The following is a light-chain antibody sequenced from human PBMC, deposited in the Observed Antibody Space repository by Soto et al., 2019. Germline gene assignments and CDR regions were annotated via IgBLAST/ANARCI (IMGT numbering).Light chain of an antibody. CDR1: QDISTL. CDR3: QQADSFPLT. V-gene: IGKV1D-12*01. Sequence: IPRTQSPSSVSASIGDTVTITCRASQDISTLLAWYQQKPGKAPKLLIYGASTLESGVPSRFSGRGSGTDFTLTISSLQPEDFATYLCQQADSFPLTFGGGTKVDTK. CDR2: GAS. J-gene: IGKJ4*01.